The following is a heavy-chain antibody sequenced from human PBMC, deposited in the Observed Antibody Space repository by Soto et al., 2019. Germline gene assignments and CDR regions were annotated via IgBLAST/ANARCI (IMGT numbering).Heavy chain of an antibody. V-gene: IGHV4-34*01. Sequence: PSETLSLTCAVYGGSFSGYYWSWIRQPPGKGLEWIGEINHSGSTNYNPSLKSRVTISVDTSKNQFSLKLSSVTAADTAVYYCARGTAMDPAFDYWGQGTLVTVSS. D-gene: IGHD5-18*01. J-gene: IGHJ4*02. CDR3: ARGTAMDPAFDY. CDR2: INHSGST. CDR1: GGSFSGYY.